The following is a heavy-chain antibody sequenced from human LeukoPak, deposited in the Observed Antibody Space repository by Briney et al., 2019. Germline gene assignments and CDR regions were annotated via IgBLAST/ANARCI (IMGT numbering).Heavy chain of an antibody. J-gene: IGHJ3*02. CDR3: ARDKHYYDSSGKEHAFDI. D-gene: IGHD3-22*01. V-gene: IGHV3-33*01. CDR1: GFTFSSYG. CDR2: IWYDGSNK. Sequence: GRSLRLSCAASGFTFSSYGMRWVRQAPGKGLEWVAVIWYDGSNKYYADSVKGRFTISRDNSKNTLYLQMNSLRAEDTAVYYCARDKHYYDSSGKEHAFDIWGQGTMVTASS.